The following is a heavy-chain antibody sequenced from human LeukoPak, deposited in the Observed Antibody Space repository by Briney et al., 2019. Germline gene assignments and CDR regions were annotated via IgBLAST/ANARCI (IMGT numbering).Heavy chain of an antibody. CDR2: ISSSSYI. D-gene: IGHD2-2*01. CDR3: AKAKSRLAAFFDY. Sequence: GGSLRLSCAASGFTFSSYSMNWVRQAPGKGLEWVSSISSSSYIYYADSVKGRFTISRDNAKNSLYLQMNSLRAEDTAVYYCAKAKSRLAAFFDYWGQGTLVTVSS. V-gene: IGHV3-21*01. CDR1: GFTFSSYS. J-gene: IGHJ4*02.